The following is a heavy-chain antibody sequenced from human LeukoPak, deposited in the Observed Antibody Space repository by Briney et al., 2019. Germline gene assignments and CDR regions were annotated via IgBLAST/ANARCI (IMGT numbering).Heavy chain of an antibody. D-gene: IGHD3-9*01. CDR3: ARDFGWLSGFDY. J-gene: IGHJ4*02. CDR1: GFTFSSYV. V-gene: IGHV3-30-3*01. CDR2: ISFDGSNK. Sequence: GGSLRLSCAASGFTFSSYVMHWVRQAPGEGLEWVAVISFDGSNKYYGDSLKGRFTISRDNSKNTLYLQMNSLRGEDMAIYYCARDFGWLSGFDYWGQGPLVTVSS.